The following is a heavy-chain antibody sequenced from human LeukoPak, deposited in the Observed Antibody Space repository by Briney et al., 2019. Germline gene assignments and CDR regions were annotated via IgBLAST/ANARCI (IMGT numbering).Heavy chain of an antibody. D-gene: IGHD3-22*01. CDR1: GGSISSYY. CDR2: IYTSGST. Sequence: PSETLSLTCTVSGGSISSYYWSWIRQPAGKGLEWIGRIYTSGSTNYNPSLKSRVTMSVDTSKSQFSLKLSSVTAADTAAYYCARDWYYDSSGTLDYWGQGTLVTVSS. V-gene: IGHV4-4*07. J-gene: IGHJ4*02. CDR3: ARDWYYDSSGTLDY.